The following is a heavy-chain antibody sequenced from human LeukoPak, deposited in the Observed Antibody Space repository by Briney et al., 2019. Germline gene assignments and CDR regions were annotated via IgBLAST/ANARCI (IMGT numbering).Heavy chain of an antibody. CDR1: GYTFTGYY. Sequence: GASVKLSRTASGYTFTGYYMHLVRQAPAQGLELMGWINPNSGGTKFAQRFKGRVTMSRDTSISTAYMQLSSLTYDDTAVYYCASHLLYLQQLVMGDAFDIWGQGTVVIVSS. J-gene: IGHJ3*02. V-gene: IGHV1-2*02. D-gene: IGHD6-13*01. CDR3: ASHLLYLQQLVMGDAFDI. CDR2: INPNSGGT.